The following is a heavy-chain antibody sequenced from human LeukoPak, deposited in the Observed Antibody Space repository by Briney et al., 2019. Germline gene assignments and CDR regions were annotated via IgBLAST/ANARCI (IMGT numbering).Heavy chain of an antibody. V-gene: IGHV4-4*07. CDR1: GGSISSYY. D-gene: IGHD5-18*01. CDR2: IYTSGST. J-gene: IGHJ6*03. CDR3: AKDLVPPGYSSPNYYYYYMDV. Sequence: SETLPLTCTVSGGSISSYYWSWIRQPAGKGLEWIGRIYTSGSTNYNPSLKSRVTMSVDTSKNQFSLKLSSVTAADTAVYYCAKDLVPPGYSSPNYYYYYMDVWGKGTTVTVSS.